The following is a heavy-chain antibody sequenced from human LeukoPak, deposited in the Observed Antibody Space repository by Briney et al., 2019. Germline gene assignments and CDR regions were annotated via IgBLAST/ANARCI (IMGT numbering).Heavy chain of an antibody. CDR2: ISSSGSTI. CDR3: AKDYYSSSSGYFDY. D-gene: IGHD6-6*01. CDR1: GFTFSSYE. J-gene: IGHJ4*02. Sequence: GSLRLSCAASGFTFSSYEMNWVRQAPGKGLEWVSYISSSGSTIYYADSVKGRFTISRDNAKNTLYLQMNSLRAEDTALYYCAKDYYSSSSGYFDYWGQGTLVTVSS. V-gene: IGHV3-48*03.